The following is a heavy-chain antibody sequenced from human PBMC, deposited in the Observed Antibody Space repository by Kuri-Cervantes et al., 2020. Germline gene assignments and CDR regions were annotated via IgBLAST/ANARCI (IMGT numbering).Heavy chain of an antibody. D-gene: IGHD2-15*01. V-gene: IGHV3-23*01. CDR2: ISGSGGST. CDR1: GFTFSSYA. CDR3: AKAVGCSGGSCYSFGFDY. J-gene: IGHJ4*02. Sequence: GESLKISCAASGFTFSSYAMSWVRQAPGKGLEWVSAISGSGGSTYYADSVKGRFTISRDNSENTLYLQMNSLRAEDTAAYYCAKAVGCSGGSCYSFGFDYWGQGTLVTVSS.